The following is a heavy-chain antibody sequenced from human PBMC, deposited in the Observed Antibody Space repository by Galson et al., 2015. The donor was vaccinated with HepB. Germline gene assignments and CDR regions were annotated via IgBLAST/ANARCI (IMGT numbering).Heavy chain of an antibody. CDR1: GFMFNNYG. Sequence: SLRLSCAASGFMFNNYGMIWIRQAPGKGLDWVAAISYEGSRIYYGDSVKGRFTISRDNSNNMLYLQMDSLGLDDTAVYYCAKGPLYNYVYLDYWGQGTLVTVSS. V-gene: IGHV3-30*18. CDR3: AKGPLYNYVYLDY. J-gene: IGHJ4*02. D-gene: IGHD5-24*01. CDR2: ISYEGSRI.